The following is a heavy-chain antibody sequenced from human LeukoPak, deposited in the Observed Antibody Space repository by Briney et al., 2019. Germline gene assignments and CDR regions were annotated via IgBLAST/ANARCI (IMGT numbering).Heavy chain of an antibody. D-gene: IGHD1-26*01. CDR3: ARLEGGSYQVDY. J-gene: IGHJ4*02. Sequence: SETLSLTYTVSGGSISSYYWSWIRQPPGKGLEWIGYIYYSGSTNYNPSLKSRVTISVDTSKNQFSLKLSSVTAADTAVYYCARLEGGSYQVDYWGQGTLVTVSS. V-gene: IGHV4-59*08. CDR2: IYYSGST. CDR1: GGSISSYY.